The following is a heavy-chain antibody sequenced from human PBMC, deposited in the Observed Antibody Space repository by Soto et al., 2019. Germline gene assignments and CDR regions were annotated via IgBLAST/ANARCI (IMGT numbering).Heavy chain of an antibody. CDR2: IWHDGGNK. V-gene: IGHV3-33*01. J-gene: IGHJ4*02. CDR3: ARDGDVNTGFGKDY. CDR1: GFTFSSYG. Sequence: GGSLRLSCAASGFTFSSYGMHWVRQAPGKGLEWVAFIWHDGGNKFYAESVKGRFTISRDNSKNTLYLQMTSLSAEDTAMYYCARDGDVNTGFGKDYWGQGTLVIVSS. D-gene: IGHD3-16*01.